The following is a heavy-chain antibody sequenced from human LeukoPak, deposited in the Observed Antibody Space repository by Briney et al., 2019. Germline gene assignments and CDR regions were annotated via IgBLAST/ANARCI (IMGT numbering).Heavy chain of an antibody. Sequence: PGGSLRLSCTASGFTFSSSAMGWVRQAPGRGLEWVSGLTSGDTAYYADSVKGRFTISRDNYKNTLHLLMNSLRADDTAVYYCAKWVTDNCYFDFWGQGALVTVSS. CDR3: AKWVTDNCYFDF. J-gene: IGHJ4*02. D-gene: IGHD1-1*01. CDR1: GFTFSSSA. V-gene: IGHV3-23*01. CDR2: LTSGDTA.